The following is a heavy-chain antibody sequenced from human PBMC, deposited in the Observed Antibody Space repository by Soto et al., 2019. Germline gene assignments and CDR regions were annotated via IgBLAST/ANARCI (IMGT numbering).Heavy chain of an antibody. CDR3: ESLTRPGYYDRSGYYFDD. D-gene: IGHD3-22*01. Sequence: QLQLQESGPGLVKPSQTLSLTCTVSGGSISSGGYYWSWIRQHPGKGLVWIGYIYYSGSTYYNPSLKSRVTISVDTAKTQCSLKLSSGTAADTAVYYCESLTRPGYYDRSGYYFDDWCQGTLVAVS. CDR2: IYYSGST. J-gene: IGHJ4*02. CDR1: GGSISSGGYY. V-gene: IGHV4-31*03.